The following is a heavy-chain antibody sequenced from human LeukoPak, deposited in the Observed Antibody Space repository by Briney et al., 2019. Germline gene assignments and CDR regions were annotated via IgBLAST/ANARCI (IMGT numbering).Heavy chain of an antibody. CDR3: ARRRYYDGSGYLE. V-gene: IGHV4-39*01. Sequence: SETLSLTCTVSGGSISSSSYYWGWIRQPPGKWLEWIGPIYYSGRTYDSPSLKSRVTMSVDPLNNQFSLNLRSVTAADTAVYYCARRRYYDGSGYLEWGQGTLLSVSS. CDR1: GGSISSSSYY. J-gene: IGHJ1*01. D-gene: IGHD3-22*01. CDR2: IYYSGRT.